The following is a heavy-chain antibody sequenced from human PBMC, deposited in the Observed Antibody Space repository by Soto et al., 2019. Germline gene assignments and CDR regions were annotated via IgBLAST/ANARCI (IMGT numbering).Heavy chain of an antibody. Sequence: QIQLVQSGAEVKKPGTSVKVSCKASGYTFTSYGISWVRQAPGQGLEWMGWINPYSGHTNYAQNLQDRATMTTDTSTNTANMELKSLRSDDTAVYFCARGQVVNFDNWFDPWGQGTLVTVSS. CDR3: ARGQVVNFDNWFDP. CDR2: INPYSGHT. CDR1: GYTFTSYG. D-gene: IGHD3-22*01. V-gene: IGHV1-18*04. J-gene: IGHJ5*02.